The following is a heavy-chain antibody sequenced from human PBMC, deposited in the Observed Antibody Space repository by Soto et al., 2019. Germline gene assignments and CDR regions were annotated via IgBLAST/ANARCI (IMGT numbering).Heavy chain of an antibody. J-gene: IGHJ4*02. CDR3: TTYTPSSSDINYFDY. D-gene: IGHD6-25*01. CDR2: IKSKTDGGTT. CDR1: GFTFSNAW. Sequence: GGSLRLSCAASGFTFSNAWMSWVRQAPGKGLEWVGRIKSKTDGGTTDYAAPVKGRFTISRDDSKNTLYLQMNSLKTEDTAVYHCTTYTPSSSDINYFDYWGQGTLVTVSS. V-gene: IGHV3-15*01.